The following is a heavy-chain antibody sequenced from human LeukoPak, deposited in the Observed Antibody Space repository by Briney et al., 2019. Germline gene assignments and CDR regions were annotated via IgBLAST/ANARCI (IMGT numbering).Heavy chain of an antibody. CDR1: GYTFIDYY. V-gene: IGHV1-8*03. Sequence: ASVKVSCKTSGYTFIDYYVHWVRQATGQGLEWMGWMNPNSGNTGYAQKFQGRVTITRNTSISTAYMELSSLRSEDTAVYYCARALRGSSWQNYWGQGTLVTVSS. D-gene: IGHD6-13*01. CDR3: ARALRGSSWQNY. J-gene: IGHJ4*02. CDR2: MNPNSGNT.